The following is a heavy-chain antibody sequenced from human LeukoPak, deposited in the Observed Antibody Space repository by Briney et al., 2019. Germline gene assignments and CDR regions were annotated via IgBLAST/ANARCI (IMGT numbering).Heavy chain of an antibody. CDR3: ARESSGWLQLFDY. D-gene: IGHD5-24*01. Sequence: NPGGSLRLSCAASGFTFSDYYMSWIRQAPGKGLEWVSYISSSSSYTNYADSVKGRFTISRDNAKNSLYLQMNSLKAEDTAVYYCARESSGWLQLFDYWGQGTLVTVSS. CDR1: GFTFSDYY. CDR2: ISSSSSYT. V-gene: IGHV3-11*05. J-gene: IGHJ4*02.